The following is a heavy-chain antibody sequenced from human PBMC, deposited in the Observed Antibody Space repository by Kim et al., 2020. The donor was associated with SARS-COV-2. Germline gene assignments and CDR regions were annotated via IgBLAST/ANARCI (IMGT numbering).Heavy chain of an antibody. CDR1: GFIFRNFG. CDR2: ISNDGTLT. D-gene: IGHD3-10*01. Sequence: GGSLRLSCAASGFIFRNFGIHWVRQAPGKGLEWVAFISNDGTLTTYADSVKGRFTISRDYGENTVYLQMDSLFAGDTALYYCARPSSSHFDFWGQGTLVTVSS. J-gene: IGHJ4*02. V-gene: IGHV3-33*01. CDR3: ARPSSSHFDF.